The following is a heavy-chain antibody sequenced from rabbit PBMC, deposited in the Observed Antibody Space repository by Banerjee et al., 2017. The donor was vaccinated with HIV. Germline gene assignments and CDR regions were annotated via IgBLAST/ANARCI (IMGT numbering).Heavy chain of an antibody. J-gene: IGHJ4*01. CDR3: ARDWGTTYGWGSFDL. Sequence: QSLEESGGDLVKPGASLTLTCTASGFSFSSSDYMCWVRQAPGKGLEWIGCIYVGGSGTTYYATWAKGRFTISKTSSTTVTLKMTSLTAADTATYFCARDWGTTYGWGSFDLWGQGTLVTVS. CDR1: GFSFSSSDY. CDR2: IYVGGSGTT. D-gene: IGHD4-1*01. V-gene: IGHV1S40*01.